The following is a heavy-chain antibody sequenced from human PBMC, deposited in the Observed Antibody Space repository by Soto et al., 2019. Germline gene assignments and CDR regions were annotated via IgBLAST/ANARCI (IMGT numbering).Heavy chain of an antibody. V-gene: IGHV4-59*08. J-gene: IGHJ4*02. CDR2: IFYSGST. CDR3: ARLGGYYQAFDS. Sequence: SETLSLTCTVSGGSISTYYWSWIRQPPGKGLEWIGYIFYSGSTKYNPSLKSRVTISVDSSKNQFSLKLDSVTAADTAVYYCARLGGYYQAFDSWGQGTLVTAPQ. CDR1: GGSISTYY. D-gene: IGHD3-22*01.